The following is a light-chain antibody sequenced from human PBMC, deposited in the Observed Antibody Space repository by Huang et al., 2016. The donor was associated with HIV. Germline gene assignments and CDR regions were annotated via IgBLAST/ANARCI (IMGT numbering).Light chain of an antibody. CDR1: QNITNW. J-gene: IGKJ1*01. V-gene: IGKV1-5*03. Sequence: DIQMTQSPFTLSPSVGDRVTITCRASQNITNWLALYQQKPGQAPQLLIYKSFTLQDGVSSKFSGRGSGTDFTLTISSLQPDDLATYYCQQYYSYPWTFGQGTKVEIK. CDR2: KSF. CDR3: QQYYSYPWT.